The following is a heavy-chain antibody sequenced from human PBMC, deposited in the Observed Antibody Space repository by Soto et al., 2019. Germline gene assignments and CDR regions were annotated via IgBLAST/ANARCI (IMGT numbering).Heavy chain of an antibody. Sequence: QVQLQESGPGLVKPSETLSLTCSVSGGTISSWYWSWIRQPQGKGLEWIWYIYYSGSTNCNPSLKRRVTISVDTSKNQFSLKLSSVTAADTAVYYCARRYGSAIDYWGQGTLVTVSS. CDR3: ARRYGSAIDY. CDR2: IYYSGST. J-gene: IGHJ4*02. CDR1: GGTISSWY. D-gene: IGHD1-26*01. V-gene: IGHV4-59*08.